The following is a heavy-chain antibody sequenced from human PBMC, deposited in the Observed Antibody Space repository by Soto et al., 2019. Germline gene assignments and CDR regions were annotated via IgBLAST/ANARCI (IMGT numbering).Heavy chain of an antibody. V-gene: IGHV3-30-3*01. CDR3: ARTIPPDMVRGVIIYYYYGMDV. Sequence: GGSLRLSCAASGFTFSSYAMHWVRQAPGKGLEWVAVISYDGSNKYYADSVKGRFTISRDNSKNTRYLQMNSLRAEDTAVYYCARTIPPDMVRGVIIYYYYGMDVWGQGTTVTVSS. D-gene: IGHD3-10*01. CDR1: GFTFSSYA. CDR2: ISYDGSNK. J-gene: IGHJ6*02.